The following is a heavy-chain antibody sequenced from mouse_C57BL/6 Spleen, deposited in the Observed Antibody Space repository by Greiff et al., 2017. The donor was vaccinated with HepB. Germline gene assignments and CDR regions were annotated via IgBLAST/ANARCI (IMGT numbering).Heavy chain of an antibody. V-gene: IGHV1-82*01. CDR3: ARREYYGSSPFDY. CDR2: IYPGDGDT. D-gene: IGHD1-1*01. J-gene: IGHJ2*01. Sequence: VQLQQSGPELVKPGASVKISCKASGYAFSSSWMNWVKQRPGKGLEWIGRIYPGDGDTNYNGKFKGQATLTADKSSSTAYMQLSSLTSEDSAVYFCARREYYGSSPFDYWGQGTTLTVSS. CDR1: GYAFSSSW.